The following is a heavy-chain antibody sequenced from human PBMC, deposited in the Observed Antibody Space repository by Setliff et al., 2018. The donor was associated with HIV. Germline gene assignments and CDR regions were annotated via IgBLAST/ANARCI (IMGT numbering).Heavy chain of an antibody. CDR2: SYNSAST. CDR3: ARHSPSDY. CDR1: GDSISTDY. Sequence: PSETLSLTCTVSGDSISTDYWTWIRQPPGKGLEWIGYSYNSASTSYNPSLKCRVTRSVDTSKNQFSLKLSSVTAADTAVYYCARHSPSDYWGQGTLVTVS. J-gene: IGHJ4*02. V-gene: IGHV4-59*08.